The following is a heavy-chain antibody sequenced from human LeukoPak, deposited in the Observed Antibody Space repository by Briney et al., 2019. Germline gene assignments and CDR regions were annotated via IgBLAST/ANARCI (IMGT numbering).Heavy chain of an antibody. V-gene: IGHV1-18*01. Sequence: ASVKVSCKASGYTFTCYGISWVRQAPGQGLEWMGWISAYNGNADYAQNLQGRVTMTTDTSTSTAYMELRSLRSDDTAVYYCARVHYDILTGYSYFDYWGQGTLVTVSS. CDR2: ISAYNGNA. CDR1: GYTFTCYG. CDR3: ARVHYDILTGYSYFDY. J-gene: IGHJ4*02. D-gene: IGHD3-9*01.